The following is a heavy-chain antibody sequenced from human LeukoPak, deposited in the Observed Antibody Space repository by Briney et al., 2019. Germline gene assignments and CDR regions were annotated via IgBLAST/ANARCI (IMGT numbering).Heavy chain of an antibody. D-gene: IGHD3-22*01. Sequence: GGSLRLSCAASGLNLSSFGMHWVRQAPGKGLEWVAHIWYDGSNIYYADSVKGRFTVSRDNSTNTVYLQMNSLRAEDTAVYYCAKDFVDYYDSSGYPLHAFDIWGQGTTVTVSS. V-gene: IGHV3-33*06. J-gene: IGHJ3*02. CDR2: IWYDGSNI. CDR1: GLNLSSFG. CDR3: AKDFVDYYDSSGYPLHAFDI.